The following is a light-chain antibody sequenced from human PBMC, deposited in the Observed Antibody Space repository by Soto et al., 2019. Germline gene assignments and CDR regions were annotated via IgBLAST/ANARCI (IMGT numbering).Light chain of an antibody. V-gene: IGKV2D-29*01. CDR3: MQALQSLT. CDR1: QSLLHSDGKTY. J-gene: IGKJ5*01. CDR2: KVS. Sequence: DIVMTQTPLSLSVTSGQPASISCKSSQSLLHSDGKTYLSWYLQKPGQPPQLLIYKVSNRFSGVPDRFSGSGSGTDFSLKISRVEAEDVGTYYCMQALQSLTFGQGTRLEIK.